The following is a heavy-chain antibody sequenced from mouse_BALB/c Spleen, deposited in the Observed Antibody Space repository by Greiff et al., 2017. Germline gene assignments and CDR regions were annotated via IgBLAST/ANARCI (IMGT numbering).Heavy chain of an antibody. CDR3: TRSTVVATGYFDY. Sequence: LQESGAELVKPGASVKLSCKASGYTFTSYYMYWVKQRPGQGLEWIGEINPSNGGTNFNEKFKSKATLTVDKSSSTAYMQLSSLTSEDSAVYYCTRSTVVATGYFDYWGQGTTLTVSS. V-gene: IGHV1S81*02. D-gene: IGHD1-1*01. J-gene: IGHJ2*01. CDR2: INPSNGGT. CDR1: GYTFTSYY.